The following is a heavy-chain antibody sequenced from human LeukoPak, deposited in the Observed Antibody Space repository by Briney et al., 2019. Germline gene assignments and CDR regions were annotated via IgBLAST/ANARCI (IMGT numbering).Heavy chain of an antibody. Sequence: ASVNVSCTASGYTFTSYGISWVRQAPGQGLEWMGWISAYNGNTNYAQKLQGRVTMTTDTSTSTAYMELRSLRSDDTAVYYCARDDCSSTSCYFFDPWGQGTLVTVSS. V-gene: IGHV1-18*01. CDR1: GYTFTSYG. J-gene: IGHJ5*02. D-gene: IGHD2-2*01. CDR3: ARDDCSSTSCYFFDP. CDR2: ISAYNGNT.